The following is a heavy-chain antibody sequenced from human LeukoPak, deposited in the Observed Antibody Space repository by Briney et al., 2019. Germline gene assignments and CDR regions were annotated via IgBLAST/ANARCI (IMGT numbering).Heavy chain of an antibody. V-gene: IGHV3-23*01. D-gene: IGHD5-18*01. CDR1: GFTFSSYA. CDR3: AKVLGIQLWFAVAENNYYFDY. J-gene: IGHJ4*02. Sequence: PGGSLRLSCAASGFTFSSYAMSWVRQAPGKGLEWVSAISGSGGSTYYADSVKGRFTISRDNSKNTLYLQMNSLRAEDTAVYYCAKVLGIQLWFAVAENNYYFDYWGQGTLVTVSS. CDR2: ISGSGGST.